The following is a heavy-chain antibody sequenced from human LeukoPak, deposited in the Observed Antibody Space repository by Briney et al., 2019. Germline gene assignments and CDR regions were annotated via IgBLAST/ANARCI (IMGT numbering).Heavy chain of an antibody. CDR2: IIPIFGTA. V-gene: IGHV1-69*13. CDR1: GGAFSSYA. Sequence: SVKVSCKASGGAFSSYAISWVRQAPGQGLEWMGGIIPIFGTANYAQKFQGRVTITADESTSTAYMGLSSLRSEDTAVYYCASSDYVWGSYRPGDYWGQGTLVTVSS. D-gene: IGHD3-16*02. J-gene: IGHJ4*02. CDR3: ASSDYVWGSYRPGDY.